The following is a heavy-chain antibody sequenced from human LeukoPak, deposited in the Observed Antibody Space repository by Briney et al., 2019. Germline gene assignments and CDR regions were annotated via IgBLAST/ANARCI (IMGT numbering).Heavy chain of an antibody. J-gene: IGHJ4*02. D-gene: IGHD2-2*01. CDR2: IKQDGSEK. CDR1: GFTFSSYR. CDR3: AREGVLAAADY. V-gene: IGHV3-7*01. Sequence: GGSLRLSCAASGFTFSSYRMSWVRQAPGKGLEWVANIKQDGSEKYYVDSVKGRLSISRDNTKSSLYLQMNSLRAEDTAVYFCAREGVLAAADYWGQGTLVAVSS.